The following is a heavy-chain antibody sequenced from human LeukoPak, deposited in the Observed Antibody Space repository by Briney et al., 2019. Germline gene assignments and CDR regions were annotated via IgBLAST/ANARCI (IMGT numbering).Heavy chain of an antibody. CDR3: ARDVNLKQLAD. Sequence: PGGSLRLSCVASGFSFDNYGMHWVRQAPGKGLEWVAFIRYDGNKEDYADSVKGRFTISKDNSKNTLYLQMNSLRPEDTAVYYCARDVNLKQLADWGQRTLVTVSS. V-gene: IGHV3-30*02. CDR1: GFSFDNYG. J-gene: IGHJ4*02. CDR2: IRYDGNKE. D-gene: IGHD1-1*01.